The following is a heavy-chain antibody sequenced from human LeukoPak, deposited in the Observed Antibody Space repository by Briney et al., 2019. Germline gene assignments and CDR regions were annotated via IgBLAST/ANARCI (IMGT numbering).Heavy chain of an antibody. V-gene: IGHV3-30*03. CDR2: TSSNGNNK. J-gene: IGHJ4*02. CDR1: GFTFSFFG. D-gene: IGHD5-18*01. Sequence: GRSLRLSCVASGFTFSFFGMHWVRQAPGKGLEWVAVTSSNGNNKDYADSVKGRFTISRDNSKNTLYLQMNSLRAEDTAVYYCAGDVDTAMVFDYWGQGTLVTVSS. CDR3: AGDVDTAMVFDY.